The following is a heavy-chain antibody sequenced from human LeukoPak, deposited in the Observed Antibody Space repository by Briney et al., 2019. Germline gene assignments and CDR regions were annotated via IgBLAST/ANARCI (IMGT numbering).Heavy chain of an antibody. CDR3: ARQTMTTADAFGI. CDR2: IYYSGST. Sequence: SETLSLTCTVSGGSISSHFWSWIRQPPGKGLEWIAYIYYSGSTDYNPSLKSRVTISVDTSKNQFSLKLSSVTAADTAVYYCARQTMTTADAFGIWGQGTMVTVSS. D-gene: IGHD4-17*01. J-gene: IGHJ3*02. CDR1: GGSISSHF. V-gene: IGHV4-59*08.